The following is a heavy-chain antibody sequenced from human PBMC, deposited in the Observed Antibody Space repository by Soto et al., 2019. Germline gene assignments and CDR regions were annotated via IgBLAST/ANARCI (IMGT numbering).Heavy chain of an antibody. Sequence: SETLSLTCAVYGGSFSGYYWSWIRQPPGKGLEWIGETNHSGSTDYNPSLKSRVTISVDTSKNQFSLKLSSVTAADTAVYYCARSGAGTTFYYYYYYMDVWGKGTTVTVSS. J-gene: IGHJ6*03. V-gene: IGHV4-34*01. CDR2: TNHSGST. CDR3: ARSGAGTTFYYYYYYMDV. CDR1: GGSFSGYY. D-gene: IGHD1-1*01.